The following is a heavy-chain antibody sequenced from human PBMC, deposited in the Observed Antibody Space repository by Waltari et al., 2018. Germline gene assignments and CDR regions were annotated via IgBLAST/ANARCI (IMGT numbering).Heavy chain of an antibody. Sequence: QVQLVQSGAEVKKPGASVKVSCKASGYTFTGYSMPWVRKAPGQGLEWRGWINPNSGGTNYAQKFQGRVTMTRDTSISTAYMELSRLRSDDTAVYYCAREEDVVVVAATPGAFDIWGQGTMVTVSS. CDR3: AREEDVVVVAATPGAFDI. CDR1: GYTFTGYS. V-gene: IGHV1-2*02. D-gene: IGHD2-15*01. J-gene: IGHJ3*02. CDR2: INPNSGGT.